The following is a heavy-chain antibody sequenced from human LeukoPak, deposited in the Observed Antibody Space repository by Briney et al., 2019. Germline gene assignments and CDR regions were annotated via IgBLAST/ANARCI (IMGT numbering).Heavy chain of an antibody. CDR2: IQGDGSNT. D-gene: IGHD6-13*01. J-gene: IGHJ4*02. CDR3: ARGTSAGGPISPFDF. Sequence: GGSLRLSCAASGFPFSSNWMHWVRQAPGKGLVWVSRIQGDGSNTNYADSVKGRFSISRDNAKNTVYLQMNSLRAEDTGIYYCARGTSAGGPISPFDFWGQGTVVTVSS. CDR1: GFPFSSNW. V-gene: IGHV3-74*01.